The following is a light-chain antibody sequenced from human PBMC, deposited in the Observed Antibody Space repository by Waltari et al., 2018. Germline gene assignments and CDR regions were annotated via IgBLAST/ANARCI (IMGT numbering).Light chain of an antibody. V-gene: IGKV1-5*03. CDR1: QSVNRW. Sequence: DIQMTQSPSTLSASVGDRVTITCRGRQSVNRWLAWYQQKPGKAPKLLITKASALQNGVAPRFSGGGSGTEFTLTISNLQPDDSSTYYCQQYEAFPVTFGHGTKVEIK. CDR2: KAS. CDR3: QQYEAFPVT. J-gene: IGKJ1*01.